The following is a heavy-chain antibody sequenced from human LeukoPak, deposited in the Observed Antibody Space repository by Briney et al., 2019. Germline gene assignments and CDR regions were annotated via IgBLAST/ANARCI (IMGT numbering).Heavy chain of an antibody. V-gene: IGHV4-31*03. D-gene: IGHD2-15*01. CDR1: GGSISSGGYY. Sequence: PSETLSLTCTVSGGSISSGGYYWSWIRQHPGKGLEWIGYIYYSGSTYYNPSLKSRVTISVDTSKNQFSLKLSSVTAADTAVYYCARASRYCSGGSACPFDYWGQGTLVTVSS. CDR3: ARASRYCSGGSACPFDY. J-gene: IGHJ4*02. CDR2: IYYSGST.